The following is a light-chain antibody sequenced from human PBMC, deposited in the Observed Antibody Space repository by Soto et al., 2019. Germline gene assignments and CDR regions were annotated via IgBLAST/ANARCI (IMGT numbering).Light chain of an antibody. V-gene: IGKV1-33*01. CDR3: QQYENLPT. CDR1: QSISNY. Sequence: DIQLTRSPSSLSASVGDRVSISCRASQSISNYLNWCQHKPGRAPKLLIYDASNLEAGVPSRFRGSGSGTDFTFTIRRLKPEDIATYYCQQYENLPTFGQGTRLEIK. CDR2: DAS. J-gene: IGKJ5*01.